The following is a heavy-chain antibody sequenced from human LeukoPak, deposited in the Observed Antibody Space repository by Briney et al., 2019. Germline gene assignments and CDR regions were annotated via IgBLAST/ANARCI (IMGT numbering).Heavy chain of an antibody. CDR2: ITSSSKTI. Sequence: GGSLRLSCAASGFTFSNFGMNWVRQAPGKGLQWLSYITSSSKTIYYADSAKGRFTISRDNARNSLYLQMNSLRVEDTAVYYCTRVDPYYVDISGCLDYWGQGTLGTVSS. CDR3: TRVDPYYVDISGCLDY. CDR1: GFTFSNFG. D-gene: IGHD3-22*01. V-gene: IGHV3-48*01. J-gene: IGHJ4*02.